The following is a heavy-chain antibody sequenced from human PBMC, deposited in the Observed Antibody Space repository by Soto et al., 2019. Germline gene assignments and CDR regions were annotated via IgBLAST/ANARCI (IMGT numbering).Heavy chain of an antibody. Sequence: WWSVRLSCSASVFTFSSYGMSWVRQAPEKGLEWVSGISASDGGAYYADSVKGRFTISRGNSENTLYLQMNSLRVEDTSVYYCAKDSDREYFQHWGQGTLVTVSS. J-gene: IGHJ1*01. CDR3: AKDSDREYFQH. CDR1: VFTFSSYG. D-gene: IGHD3-10*01. CDR2: ISASDGGA. V-gene: IGHV3-23*01.